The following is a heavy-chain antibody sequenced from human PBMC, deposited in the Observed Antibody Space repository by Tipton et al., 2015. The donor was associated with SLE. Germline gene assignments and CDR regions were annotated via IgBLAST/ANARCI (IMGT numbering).Heavy chain of an antibody. CDR3: ARDVAGSYCGGDCSDFYYHMDV. V-gene: IGHV4-59*11. J-gene: IGHJ6*03. D-gene: IGHD2-21*01. CDR1: GASISSHH. CDR2: IFYTGST. Sequence: TLSLTCSVSGASISSHHWSWLRQPPGKGLEWIGHIFYTGSTIYNPPLKSRVTISIHTSETQFSLKLSSVTAADTAVYYCARDVAGSYCGGDCSDFYYHMDVWGKWTSVTVSS.